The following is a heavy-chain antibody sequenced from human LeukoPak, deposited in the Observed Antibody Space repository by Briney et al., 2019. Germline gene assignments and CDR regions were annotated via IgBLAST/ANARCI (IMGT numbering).Heavy chain of an antibody. D-gene: IGHD6-19*01. CDR3: AGTPEQWLVLARFDP. J-gene: IGHJ5*02. Sequence: GGSLRLSCAASGFTFSSYAMHWVRQAPGKGLEWVAVISYDGSNKYYADSVKGRFTISRDNSKNTLYLQMNSLRAEDTAVYYCAGTPEQWLVLARFDPWGQGTLVTVSS. CDR1: GFTFSSYA. CDR2: ISYDGSNK. V-gene: IGHV3-30-3*01.